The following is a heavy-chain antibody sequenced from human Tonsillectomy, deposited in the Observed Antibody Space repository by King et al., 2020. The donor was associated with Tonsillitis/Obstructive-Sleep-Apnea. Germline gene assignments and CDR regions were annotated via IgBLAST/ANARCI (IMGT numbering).Heavy chain of an antibody. CDR2: GWYGGSNK. CDR1: GFTFSSYG. Sequence: HVQLVESGGGVVQPGRSLRLSCTASGFTFSSYGMHWVRRAPGTGLECVAIGWYGGSNKYYADSVKGRFIVTRDNSRNTLYLQMNSLRAEDTAVYYCARDGDYGDYGPWYFDLWGRGSLVTVSA. D-gene: IGHD4-17*01. V-gene: IGHV3-33*01. CDR3: ARDGDYGDYGPWYFDL. J-gene: IGHJ2*01.